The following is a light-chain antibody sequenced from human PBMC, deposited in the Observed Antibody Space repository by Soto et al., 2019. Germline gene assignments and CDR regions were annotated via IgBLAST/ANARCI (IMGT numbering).Light chain of an antibody. J-gene: IGKJ4*01. V-gene: IGKV1-5*03. CDR2: KAS. CDR1: QSISSW. Sequence: DFQMTQSPSTLSASVGDRVTITCRASQSISSWLAWYQQKPGKAPKLLIYKASTLETGVPSRFSGSGSGTEFTLTISSLQPDDFATYCCQQYNSIPLTFGGGTKVEI. CDR3: QQYNSIPLT.